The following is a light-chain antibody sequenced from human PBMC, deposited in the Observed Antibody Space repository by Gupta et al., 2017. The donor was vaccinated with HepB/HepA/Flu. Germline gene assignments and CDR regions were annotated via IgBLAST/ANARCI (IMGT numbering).Light chain of an antibody. CDR1: SSPVGRAN. J-gene: IGLJ1*01. CDR2: NDD. Sequence: SVLTPPPSASGPPGLRVTISWSVISSPVGRANVYWYQQLPGAAPKLLIYNDDQRPSGVPERFSGSKYGTSAALAISGHRAEDEADYYCSALYNSGIGYVFGLGTWVTVL. CDR3: SALYNSGIGYV. V-gene: IGLV1-47*02.